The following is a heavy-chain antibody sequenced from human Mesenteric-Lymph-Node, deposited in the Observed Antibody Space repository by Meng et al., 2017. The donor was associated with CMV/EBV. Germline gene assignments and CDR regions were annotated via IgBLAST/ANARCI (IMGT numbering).Heavy chain of an antibody. J-gene: IGHJ5*02. CDR2: INPGTGGT. V-gene: IGHV1-2*02. CDR3: ARDLRGGSQGMGEFRNNWFDP. D-gene: IGHD3-16*01. Sequence: ASVKVSCKASGYTFTGYYMHWVRQAPGQGLEWMAWINPGTGGTNYAQKFQGRVTMTRDTSINTAYMELSSLRSEDTAVYYCARDLRGGSQGMGEFRNNWFDPWGQGALVTVSS. CDR1: GYTFTGYY.